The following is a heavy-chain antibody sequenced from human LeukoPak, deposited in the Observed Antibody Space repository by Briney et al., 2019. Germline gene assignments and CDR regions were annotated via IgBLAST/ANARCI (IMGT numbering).Heavy chain of an antibody. V-gene: IGHV1-18*01. CDR3: ASASLSGSYGPFDY. J-gene: IGHJ4*02. CDR2: ISAYNGNT. D-gene: IGHD1-26*01. Sequence: ASVKVSCKASGYTFTSYGISWVRQAPGQGLEWMGWISAYNGNTNYAQKLQGRVTMTTDTSTSTAYMELRSLRSDDTAVYYCASASLSGSYGPFDYWGQGTLVTVSS. CDR1: GYTFTSYG.